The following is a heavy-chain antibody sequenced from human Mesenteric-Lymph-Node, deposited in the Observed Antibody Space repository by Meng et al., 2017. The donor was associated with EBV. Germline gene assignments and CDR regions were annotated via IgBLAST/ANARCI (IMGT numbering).Heavy chain of an antibody. J-gene: IGHJ5*02. D-gene: IGHD5-12*01. CDR2: IYWDDDQ. V-gene: IGHV2-5*02. CDR3: AHKAEYSGYALDL. Sequence: TLNATTPKLANTQQTSSLTCPFSGFSVSRTGVGVGWIRQPPGKALEWLALIYWDDDQRYSPSLRSRLTITKDTSKNQVVLTMTNMDPVDTATYYCAHKAEYSGYALDLWGPGTLFTVSS. CDR1: GFSVSRTGVG.